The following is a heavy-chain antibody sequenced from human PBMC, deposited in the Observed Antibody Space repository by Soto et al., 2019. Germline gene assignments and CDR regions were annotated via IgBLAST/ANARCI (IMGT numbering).Heavy chain of an antibody. CDR3: VRDGTKTLRDWFDP. J-gene: IGHJ5*02. CDR1: GASISGFY. CDR2: IYATGTT. Sequence: SETLSLTCTVSGASISGFYWSWIRKSAGKGLEWIGRIYATGTTDYNPSLKSRVMMSVDTSKKQFFQKLRSVTAADTAVYYCVRDGTKTLRDWFDPWGEGISVTVSS. V-gene: IGHV4-4*07. D-gene: IGHD1-1*01.